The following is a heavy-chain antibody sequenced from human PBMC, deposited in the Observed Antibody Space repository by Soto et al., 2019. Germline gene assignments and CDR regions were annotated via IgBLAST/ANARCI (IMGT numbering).Heavy chain of an antibody. CDR1: GFTFSDFY. Sequence: PGGSLRLSCAASGFTFSDFYMNWIRQAPGKGLEWIASFSGSGDTLYYTDSVRGRFTISRDNAQSSVYLQMNGLRDEDTAVYYCAGQAGVTLVRGIVSYWGQGTPVTVSS. V-gene: IGHV3-11*01. CDR3: AGQAGVTLVRGIVSY. CDR2: FSGSGDTL. D-gene: IGHD3-10*01. J-gene: IGHJ4*02.